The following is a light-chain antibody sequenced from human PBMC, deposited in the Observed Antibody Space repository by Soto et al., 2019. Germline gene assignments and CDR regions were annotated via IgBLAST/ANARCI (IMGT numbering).Light chain of an antibody. CDR1: QSVSSN. V-gene: IGKV3-15*01. CDR2: YAS. CDR3: QQCDDWPLT. J-gene: IGKJ4*02. Sequence: EIVITQSPATLSASPGERVTLSCRASQSVSSNLAWYQQKPGQTTRLLIYYASNRATGIPGRFSGSGSGTECTLSICSLRSEDFAVYYCQQCDDWPLTFGGGTKVQI.